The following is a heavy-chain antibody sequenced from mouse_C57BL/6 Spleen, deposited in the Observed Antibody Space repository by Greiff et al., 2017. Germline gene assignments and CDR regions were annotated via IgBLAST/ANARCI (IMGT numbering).Heavy chain of an antibody. J-gene: IGHJ1*03. V-gene: IGHV1-81*01. CDR2: IYPRSGNT. D-gene: IGHD1-1*01. CDR1: GYTFTSYG. CDR3: ARDYYGSSYDWYFDV. Sequence: QVQLKESGAELARPGASVKLSCKASGYTFTSYGISWVKQRTGQGLEWIGEIYPRSGNTYYNEKFKGKATLTADKSSSTAYMELRSLTSEDSAVYCCARDYYGSSYDWYFDVWGTGTTVTVSS.